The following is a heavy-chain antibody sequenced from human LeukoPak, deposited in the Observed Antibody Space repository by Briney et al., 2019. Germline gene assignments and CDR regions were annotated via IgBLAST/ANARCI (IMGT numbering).Heavy chain of an antibody. V-gene: IGHV4-4*02. J-gene: IGHJ5*02. Sequence: SGTLSLTCAVSGGSISSSNWWNWIRQAPGKGLEWIGDINHSGSTNYNPSLTSRVTISVDPSKNQFSLNLSSVTAADTAVYYCAPPPYYYEANCYSVAWGQGTLVTVSS. CDR3: APPPYYYEANCYSVA. D-gene: IGHD3-22*01. CDR1: GGSISSSNW. CDR2: INHSGST.